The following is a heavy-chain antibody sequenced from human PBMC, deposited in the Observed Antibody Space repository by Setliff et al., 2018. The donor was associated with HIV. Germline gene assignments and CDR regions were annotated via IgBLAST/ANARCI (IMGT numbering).Heavy chain of an antibody. CDR1: GGSFTDYY. CDR3: ARNLDTSANYFTPFFDY. D-gene: IGHD3-22*01. CDR2: VYYSGST. Sequence: PSETLSLTCAVYGGSFTDYYWGWIRQPPGKGLEWIGSVYYSGSTYYNPSLKSRVIISLDTSKKQVSLKVTSVTAADTALYYCARNLDTSANYFTPFFDYWGQATLVTVSS. J-gene: IGHJ4*02. V-gene: IGHV4-39*07.